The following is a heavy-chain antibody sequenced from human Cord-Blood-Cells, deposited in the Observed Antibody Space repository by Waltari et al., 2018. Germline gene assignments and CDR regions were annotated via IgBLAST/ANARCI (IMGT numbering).Heavy chain of an antibody. D-gene: IGHD1-26*01. V-gene: IGHV4-38-2*02. J-gene: IGHJ3*02. Sequence: QLQLQVSGPGLVTPSETLSLTCPVSVSSLSSGYYWGWIRQPSGKGLEWIGSSYHSGSTDYNPSLKSRVTISVDTSKNQFSLKLSSVTAADTAVYYCARGTEVGAISGDAFDIWGQGTMVTVSS. CDR1: VSSLSSGYY. CDR2: SYHSGST. CDR3: ARGTEVGAISGDAFDI.